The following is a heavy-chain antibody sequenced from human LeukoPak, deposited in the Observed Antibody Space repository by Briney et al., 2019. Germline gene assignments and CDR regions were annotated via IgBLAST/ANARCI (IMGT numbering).Heavy chain of an antibody. V-gene: IGHV1-2*04. J-gene: IGHJ3*02. CDR1: GYIFIGYY. D-gene: IGHD3-22*01. Sequence: ASVKVSCKASGYIFIGYYIHWVRQAPGQGREWMGWINPNSGVTNYAQKFQGWVAMTRDTSISTAYMELSRLRSDDTAVYYCATTRSYYYDNSGPDAFDIWGQGTMVTVSS. CDR2: INPNSGVT. CDR3: ATTRSYYYDNSGPDAFDI.